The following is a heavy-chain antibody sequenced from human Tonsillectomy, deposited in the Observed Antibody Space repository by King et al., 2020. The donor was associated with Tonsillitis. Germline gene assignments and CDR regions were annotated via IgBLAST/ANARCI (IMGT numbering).Heavy chain of an antibody. Sequence: VQLVESGGGLVKPGGSLSLSCAASGFTFSYYSMNWVRQAPGKGLEWVSSISSSSTDIYYADSVKGRFTISRDNAKNSLYLQMNSLRAEDTSVYYCARGDYYDTSGFADYWGQGTLVTVSS. V-gene: IGHV3-21*01. J-gene: IGHJ4*02. CDR1: GFTFSYYS. CDR2: ISSSSTDI. CDR3: ARGDYYDTSGFADY. D-gene: IGHD3-22*01.